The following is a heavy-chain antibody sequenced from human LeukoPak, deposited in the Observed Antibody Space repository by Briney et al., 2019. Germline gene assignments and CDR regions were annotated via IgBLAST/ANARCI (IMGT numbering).Heavy chain of an antibody. V-gene: IGHV3-53*01. Sequence: GRSLRLSCAGSGFTVSSNYMSWVRQAPGKGLEWASVIYSGGSTYYADSVKGRFTISRDNSKNTLYLQMNSLRAEDTAVYYCARIVTGYCGTSGCRSRHFDYWGQGTLVTVSS. CDR1: GFTVSSNY. CDR2: IYSGGST. J-gene: IGHJ4*02. D-gene: IGHD2-2*01. CDR3: ARIVTGYCGTSGCRSRHFDY.